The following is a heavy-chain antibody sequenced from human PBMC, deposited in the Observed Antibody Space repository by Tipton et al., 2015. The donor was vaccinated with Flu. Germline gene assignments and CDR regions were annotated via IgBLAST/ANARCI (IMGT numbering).Heavy chain of an antibody. Sequence: QVQLVQSGPEVKKPGASVRVSCKASGNTFGNYGIYWVRQAPGQGLEWMAWISTYNGNTNYAQKFRNRVSMTTDASTNTAHMVLRSLRYDDTVVYYCTRGIVGQLAGSGMGVWGQGTTVTVSS. J-gene: IGHJ6*02. V-gene: IGHV1-18*01. CDR2: ISTYNGNT. D-gene: IGHD6-6*01. CDR1: GNTFGNYG. CDR3: TRGIVGQLAGSGMGV.